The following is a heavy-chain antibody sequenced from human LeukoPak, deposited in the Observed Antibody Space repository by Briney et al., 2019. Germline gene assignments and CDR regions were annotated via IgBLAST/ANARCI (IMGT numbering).Heavy chain of an antibody. CDR1: GFTFSSIA. J-gene: IGHJ4*02. CDR3: AKDLGRYRNNFFDY. CDR2: ISGSGGGT. Sequence: PGGSLRLSCAASGFTFSSIAMSWVRQAPDKGLEWVSTISGSGGGTYYADSVKGRFTISRDDSKKTLYLQMNSLRADDTAVYYCAKDLGRYRNNFFDYWGQGNLVTVSS. V-gene: IGHV3-23*01. D-gene: IGHD1-26*01.